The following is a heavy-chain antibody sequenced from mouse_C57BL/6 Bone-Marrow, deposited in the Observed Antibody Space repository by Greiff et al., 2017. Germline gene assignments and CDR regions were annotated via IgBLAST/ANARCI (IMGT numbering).Heavy chain of an antibody. CDR2: IYPGSGST. D-gene: IGHD1-1*01. Sequence: QVQLQQPGAELVKPGASVKMSCKASGYTFTSYWITWVKQRPGQGLEWIGDIYPGSGSTNYNEKFKSKATLTVDTSSSTAYMQLSSLTSADSAVYYCARGGYYGSSYGSWFAYWGQGTLVTVSA. J-gene: IGHJ3*01. CDR3: ARGGYYGSSYGSWFAY. V-gene: IGHV1-55*01. CDR1: GYTFTSYW.